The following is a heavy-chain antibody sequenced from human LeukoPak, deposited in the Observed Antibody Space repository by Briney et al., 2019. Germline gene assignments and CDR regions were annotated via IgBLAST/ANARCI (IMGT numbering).Heavy chain of an antibody. Sequence: PSETLSLTCAVYGVSFSGYYWSWIRQPPGKGLEWIGEINHSGSTNYNPSLKSRVTISVDTSKNQFSLKLSSVTAADTAVYYCARGDAVAGTFDYRGQGTLVTVSS. CDR3: ARGDAVAGTFDY. CDR2: INHSGST. CDR1: GVSFSGYY. D-gene: IGHD6-19*01. J-gene: IGHJ4*02. V-gene: IGHV4-34*01.